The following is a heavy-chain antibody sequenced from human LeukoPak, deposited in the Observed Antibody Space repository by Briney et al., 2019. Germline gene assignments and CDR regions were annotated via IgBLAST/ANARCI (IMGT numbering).Heavy chain of an antibody. J-gene: IGHJ4*02. CDR2: IKSKTDGGTT. CDR1: GFTFRDAW. Sequence: GGSLRLSCAASGFTFRDAWMNWVRQPSGKGLEWVGRIKSKTDGGTTDYAAPVKGRFTISRDDSKNTLYLQMNSLKTEDTAVYYCTTGVATITPKPDYWGQGTLVTVSS. D-gene: IGHD5-24*01. CDR3: TTGVATITPKPDY. V-gene: IGHV3-15*01.